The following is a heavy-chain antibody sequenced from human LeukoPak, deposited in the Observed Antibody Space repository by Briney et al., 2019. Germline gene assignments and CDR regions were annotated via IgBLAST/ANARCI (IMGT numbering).Heavy chain of an antibody. J-gene: IGHJ4*02. D-gene: IGHD1-26*01. CDR1: GGSISSYY. V-gene: IGHV4-59*08. CDR3: ARHCRPSGSYPAWDY. CDR2: IYYSGST. Sequence: PSETLSLTCTVSGGSISSYYWSWIRQPPGKGLEWIGYIYYSGSTNYNPSLKSRVTISVDTSKNQFSLKLSSVTAADTAVYYCARHCRPSGSYPAWDYWGQGTLVTVSS.